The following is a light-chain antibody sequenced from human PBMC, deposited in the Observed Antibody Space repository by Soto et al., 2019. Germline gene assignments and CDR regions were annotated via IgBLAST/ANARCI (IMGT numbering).Light chain of an antibody. V-gene: IGKV1-5*03. CDR2: RAS. CDR1: QSIDNW. J-gene: IGKJ3*01. CDR3: QQYNSYSGT. Sequence: DIQMTHSPSTLSASVGDRVTITCRASQSIDNWLAWYQQKPGKAPKLLIYRASSLESGVPSRFSGSGSGTEFTLTISSLQPDDFSTYYCQQYNSYSGTFGPGTKVDIK.